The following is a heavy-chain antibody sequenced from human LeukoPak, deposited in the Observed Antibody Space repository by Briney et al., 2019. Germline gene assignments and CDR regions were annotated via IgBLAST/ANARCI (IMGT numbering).Heavy chain of an antibody. Sequence: SETLSLTCAVSGGSISSTNWWNWVRQPPGKGLEWIGEIFHSGITNYNPSLKSRVTISPDKSKNQFSLTLTSVTAADTAVYFCARAPLSGTYYTDAFDIWGQGTMVTVSS. J-gene: IGHJ3*02. CDR3: ARAPLSGTYYTDAFDI. CDR1: GGSISSTNW. V-gene: IGHV4-4*02. D-gene: IGHD1-26*01. CDR2: IFHSGIT.